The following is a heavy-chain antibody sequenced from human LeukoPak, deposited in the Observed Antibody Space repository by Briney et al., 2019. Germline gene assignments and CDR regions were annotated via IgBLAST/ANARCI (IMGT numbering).Heavy chain of an antibody. V-gene: IGHV3-21*01. CDR1: GFTFSSYS. J-gene: IGHJ4*02. CDR3: ARDVRYFEWLSDY. Sequence: PGGSLRLSCAASGFTFSSYSMNWVRQAPGKGLEWVSSISSSSSYIYYADSVKGRFTISRDNAKNSLYLQMNSLRAEDTAVYYCARDVRYFEWLSDYWGQGTLVTVSS. CDR2: ISSSSSYI. D-gene: IGHD3-9*01.